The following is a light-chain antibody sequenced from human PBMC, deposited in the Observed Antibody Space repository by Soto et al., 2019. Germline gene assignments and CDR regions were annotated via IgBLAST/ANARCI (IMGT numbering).Light chain of an antibody. CDR3: QQYGSSSPTWT. V-gene: IGKV3-20*01. Sequence: EIVLTQSPGTLSLSPGERATLSCRASQSVSSTYLIWYQQKPGQAPRLLIHGASSRATGIPDRFSGSGSGTEFTLTISSLEPEDFALYYCQQYGSSSPTWTFGNGTKVEIK. CDR2: GAS. CDR1: QSVSSTY. J-gene: IGKJ1*01.